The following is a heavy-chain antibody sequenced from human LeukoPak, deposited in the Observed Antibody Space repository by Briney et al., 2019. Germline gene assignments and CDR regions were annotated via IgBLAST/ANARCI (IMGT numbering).Heavy chain of an antibody. J-gene: IGHJ4*02. CDR2: IYYSGST. D-gene: IGHD3-9*01. CDR1: GGSISSYY. CDR3: ARGHYDILTGYHPFDY. Sequence: SETLSLTCTVSGGSISSYYWSWIRQPPGKGLEWIGYIYYSGSTNYNPSLKSRVTISVDTSKNQFSLKLSSVTAADTAVYYCARGHYDILTGYHPFDYWGQGTLVTVSS. V-gene: IGHV4-59*01.